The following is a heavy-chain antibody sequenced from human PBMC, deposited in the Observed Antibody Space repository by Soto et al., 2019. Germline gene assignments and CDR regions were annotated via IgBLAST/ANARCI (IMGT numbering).Heavy chain of an antibody. D-gene: IGHD1-1*01. J-gene: IGHJ4*01. CDR3: ASEPATAKPEGVDF. Sequence: QVQLVQSGAEVRKPGASVKVSCKASGYTFSDYYIHWVRQAPGQWLEWMGWINHNSGGTKYAPKFQGGVTMTRDTYITTAYMELSRLRSGDTAVYYCASEPATAKPEGVDFWGHGTLVTVSA. CDR2: INHNSGGT. CDR1: GYTFSDYY. V-gene: IGHV1-2*02.